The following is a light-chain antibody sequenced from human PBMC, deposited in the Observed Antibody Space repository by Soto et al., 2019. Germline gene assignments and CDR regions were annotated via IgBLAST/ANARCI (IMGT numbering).Light chain of an antibody. V-gene: IGKV3-20*01. J-gene: IGKJ1*01. CDR3: QQYGSSGT. Sequence: EILLTQSPGTLSLSPGERATLSCRASQSVSNNYLAWYQQKPGQAPMLLIYGASNRATGIPDRFSGSGSGTDLTLTISRLEPEDFAVYYCQQYGSSGTFGQGTNVDIK. CDR2: GAS. CDR1: QSVSNNY.